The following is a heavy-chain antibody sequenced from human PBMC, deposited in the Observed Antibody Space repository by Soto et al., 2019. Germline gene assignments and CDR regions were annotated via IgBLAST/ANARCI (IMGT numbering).Heavy chain of an antibody. CDR2: FDPEDGET. V-gene: IGHV1-24*01. Sequence: QVQLVQSGAEVKKPGASVKVSCKVSGYTLTELSMHWVRQAPGKGLEWMGGFDPEDGETIYAEMFQGRVTMTADTSTDTAYMELSSLRSEDTAVYYCATVLRFLEWFTFDYWGQGTLVTVSS. CDR3: ATVLRFLEWFTFDY. CDR1: GYTLTELS. J-gene: IGHJ4*02. D-gene: IGHD3-3*01.